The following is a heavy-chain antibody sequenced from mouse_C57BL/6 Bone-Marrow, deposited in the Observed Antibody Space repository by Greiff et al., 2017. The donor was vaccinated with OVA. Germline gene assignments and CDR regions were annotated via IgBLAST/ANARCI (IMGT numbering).Heavy chain of an antibody. CDR3: ARKLGYGCAY. CDR2: IWSGGST. D-gene: IGHD2-2*01. Sequence: QVQLQQSGPGLVQPSQSLSITCTVSGFSLTSYGVHWVRQSPGKGLEWLGVIWSGGSTDYNAAFISRLSISKDNSKSQVFFKMNSLQADDTAIYYCARKLGYGCAYWGQGTLVTVSA. CDR1: GFSLTSYG. J-gene: IGHJ3*01. V-gene: IGHV2-2*01.